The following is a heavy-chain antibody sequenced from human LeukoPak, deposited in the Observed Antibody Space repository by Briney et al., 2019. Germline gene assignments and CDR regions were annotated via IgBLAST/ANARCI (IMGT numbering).Heavy chain of an antibody. CDR3: AREPQYYYGSGSAYYYGMDV. D-gene: IGHD3-10*01. V-gene: IGHV3-48*04. Sequence: GASVKVSCKVSGYTLTELSMHWVRQAPGKGLEWVSYISSSSSTIYYADSVKGRFTISRDNAKNSLYLQMNNLRAEDTAVYYCAREPQYYYGSGSAYYYGMDVWGQGTTVTVSS. CDR2: ISSSSSTI. CDR1: GYTLTELS. J-gene: IGHJ6*02.